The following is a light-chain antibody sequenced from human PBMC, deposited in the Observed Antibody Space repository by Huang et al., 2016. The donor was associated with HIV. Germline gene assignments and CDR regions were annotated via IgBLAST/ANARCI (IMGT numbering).Light chain of an antibody. J-gene: IGKJ2*01. Sequence: EIVLTQSPGTMSLSPGERATLSCRASQSVGGSSFLAWYQQQPCHAPRLLIYCASSRAPDIPDRFSGSGSGTDFTLSISRLEPEDFAVYYCQLYGSYTFGQGTKLEMK. CDR3: QLYGSYT. V-gene: IGKV3-20*01. CDR2: CAS. CDR1: QSVGGSSF.